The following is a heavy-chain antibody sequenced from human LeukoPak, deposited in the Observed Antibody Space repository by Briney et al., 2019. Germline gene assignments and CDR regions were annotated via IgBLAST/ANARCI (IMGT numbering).Heavy chain of an antibody. CDR2: INHSGST. CDR3: AKRAVAAAYYYYGMDV. D-gene: IGHD6-19*01. Sequence: PSETLSLTCAVYGGSFSGYYWSWIRQPPGKGLEWIGEINHSGSTNYNPSLKSRVTISVDTSKNQFSLKLSSVTAADTAAYYCAKRAVAAAYYYYGMDVWGQGTTVTVSS. V-gene: IGHV4-34*01. CDR1: GGSFSGYY. J-gene: IGHJ6*02.